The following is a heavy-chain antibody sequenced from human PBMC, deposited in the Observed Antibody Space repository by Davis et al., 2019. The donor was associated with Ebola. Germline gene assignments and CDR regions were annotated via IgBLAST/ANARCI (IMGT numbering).Heavy chain of an antibody. CDR2: IYYSGST. CDR3: ARVTASPRNRFDP. CDR1: GGSTSSYY. J-gene: IGHJ5*02. V-gene: IGHV4-59*04. D-gene: IGHD2-21*02. Sequence: TLSPTCPLPGGSTSSYYCSWNRQPPGKGLKWTGIIYYSGSTYYNPSFKSRVTISVDMSKNQFSLKLSSVTAADTAVYYCARVTASPRNRFDPWGPGTLVTVSS.